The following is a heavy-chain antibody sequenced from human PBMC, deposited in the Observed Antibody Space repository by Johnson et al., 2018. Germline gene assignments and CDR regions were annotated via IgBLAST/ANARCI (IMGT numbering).Heavy chain of an antibody. CDR2: IKSKTDGGTT. D-gene: IGHD3-3*01. V-gene: IGHV3-15*07. CDR1: GFTFSNAW. Sequence: VQLVESGGGLVKPGGSLRLSCAASGFTFSNAWMNWVRQAPGKGLEWVGRIKSKTDGGTTDYAAPVKGRFTISRDDSKNTLYLQMNSLKTEDTAVYYCTIDFWGGYYEWESVASMDVWGKGTTVTVSS. CDR3: TIDFWGGYYEWESVASMDV. J-gene: IGHJ6*03.